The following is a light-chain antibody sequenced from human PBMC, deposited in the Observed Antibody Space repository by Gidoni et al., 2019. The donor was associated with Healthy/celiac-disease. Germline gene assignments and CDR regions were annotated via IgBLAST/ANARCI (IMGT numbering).Light chain of an antibody. J-gene: IGLJ2*01. Sequence: SYELTQPPSVSVSPGQTARITCSGDALPKQYAYWYQQKPGQAPVLVIYKDSERPSGTPERFSGSSSGTTVTLTISGVQAEDEADYYCQSADSSGTYVVFGGGTKLT. V-gene: IGLV3-25*03. CDR3: QSADSSGTYVV. CDR1: ALPKQY. CDR2: KDS.